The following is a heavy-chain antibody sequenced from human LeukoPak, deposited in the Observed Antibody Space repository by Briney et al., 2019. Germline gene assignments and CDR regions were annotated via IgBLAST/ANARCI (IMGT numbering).Heavy chain of an antibody. D-gene: IGHD4-11*01. Sequence: ASVKVSCKASGYTFTDYHMHWVRQPPGQGLEWMGWINPNSGGTNYAQKFHGRLSMTRDTSSSKPYMELSRLRSDDTALHDCFTVYSFGDYWGQGTLVTV. CDR3: FTVYSFGDY. V-gene: IGHV1-2*02. J-gene: IGHJ4*02. CDR2: INPNSGGT. CDR1: GYTFTDYH.